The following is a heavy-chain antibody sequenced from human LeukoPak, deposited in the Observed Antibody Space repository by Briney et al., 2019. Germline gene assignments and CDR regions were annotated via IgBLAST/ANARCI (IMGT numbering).Heavy chain of an antibody. CDR1: GGTFSSYA. D-gene: IGHD3-22*01. CDR2: IIPIFGTA. J-gene: IGHJ4*02. Sequence: ASVKVSCKASGGTFSSYAISWVRQAPGRGLEWMGGIIPIFGTANYAQKFQGRVTITADESTSTAYMELSSLRSEDTAVYYCARARRYYDSSGYYYPFDYWGQGTLVTVSS. CDR3: ARARRYYDSSGYYYPFDY. V-gene: IGHV1-69*13.